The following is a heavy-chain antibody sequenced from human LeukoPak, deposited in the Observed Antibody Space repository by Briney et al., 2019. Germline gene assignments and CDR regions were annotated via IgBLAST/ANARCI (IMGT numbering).Heavy chain of an antibody. CDR1: GYTFTSYY. V-gene: IGHV1-46*01. D-gene: IGHD3-22*01. CDR3: ARDQDDTMIVH. J-gene: IGHJ4*02. Sequence: ASVKVSCKASGYTFTSYYMHWVRQAPGQGLEWMGIINPSGGSTSYAQKFQGRVTMTRDTSTSTVYMELSRLRSDDTAVYYCARDQDDTMIVHWGQGTLVTVSS. CDR2: INPSGGST.